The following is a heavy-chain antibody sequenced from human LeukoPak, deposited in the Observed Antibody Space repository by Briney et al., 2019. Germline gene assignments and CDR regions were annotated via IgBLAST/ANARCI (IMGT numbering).Heavy chain of an antibody. D-gene: IGHD3-10*01. CDR2: INHSGST. CDR3: ARALFMVRGVISAFDI. CDR1: GGSFSGYY. V-gene: IGHV4-34*01. J-gene: IGHJ3*02. Sequence: SSETLSLTCAVYGGSFSGYYWSWIRQPPGKGLEWIGEINHSGSTNYNPSLKSRVTISADTSKNQFSLKLSSVTAADTAVYYCARALFMVRGVISAFDIWGQGTMVTVSS.